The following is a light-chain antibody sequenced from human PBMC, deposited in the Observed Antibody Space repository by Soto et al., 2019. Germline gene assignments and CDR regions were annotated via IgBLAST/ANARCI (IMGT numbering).Light chain of an antibody. Sequence: DIQMTQSPSTLSASVGDRVTIPCRSSQGISSYLAWYQQKPGKAPKLLIYDASNLEAGVPSRFRGSGSGTDFTFTISRLQPEDIATYYCQQYENLPTFGQGTRLEIK. CDR3: QQYENLPT. V-gene: IGKV1-33*01. CDR2: DAS. J-gene: IGKJ5*01. CDR1: QGISSY.